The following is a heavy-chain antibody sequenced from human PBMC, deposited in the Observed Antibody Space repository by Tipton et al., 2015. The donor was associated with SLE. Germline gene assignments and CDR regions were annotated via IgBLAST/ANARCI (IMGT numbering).Heavy chain of an antibody. CDR3: ARGQSAVNY. Sequence: GSLRLSCAVYGGSFSGYYWSWIRQPPGKGLEWIGEINHSGSTNYNPSLKSRVTISVDTSKNQFSLKLSSVTAADTAVYYCARGQSAVNYWGQGTLVTVSS. J-gene: IGHJ4*02. D-gene: IGHD2-2*01. CDR2: INHSGST. V-gene: IGHV4-34*01. CDR1: GGSFSGYY.